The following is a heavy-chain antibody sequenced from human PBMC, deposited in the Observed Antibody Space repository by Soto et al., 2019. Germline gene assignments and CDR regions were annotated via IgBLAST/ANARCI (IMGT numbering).Heavy chain of an antibody. CDR2: ISAYNGDT. V-gene: IGHV1-18*01. J-gene: IGHJ4*02. D-gene: IGHD6-13*01. CDR3: ARGASSLPGFH. Sequence: QVQLVQSGAEVKKPGASVKVSCQASVYTFTSYGITWVRQAPGQGLEWVGWISAYNGDTYYAQKLQDRVTMTTDTSTRTAYMELRSLTSDDTAVYYCARGASSLPGFHWGQGTLVTVSS. CDR1: VYTFTSYG.